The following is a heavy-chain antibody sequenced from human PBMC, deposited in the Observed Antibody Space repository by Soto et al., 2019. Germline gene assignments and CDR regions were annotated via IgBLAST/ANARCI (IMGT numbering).Heavy chain of an antibody. J-gene: IGHJ3*02. CDR1: GFTFSGYS. Sequence: EVQLVESGGGLVQPGGSLRLSCAVSGFTFSGYSFNWVRQAPGRGLEWVSFIGSSGSVTHYADSVMGRFTISRDNARKSLYLQMDSLRAEDMAVYRFARARPTSGPAYGLDIWGQGTVVTVSS. D-gene: IGHD4-17*01. V-gene: IGHV3-48*04. CDR3: ARARPTSGPAYGLDI. CDR2: IGSSGSVT.